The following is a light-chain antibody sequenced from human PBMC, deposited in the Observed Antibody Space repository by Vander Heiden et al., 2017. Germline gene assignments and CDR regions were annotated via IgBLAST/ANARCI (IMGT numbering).Light chain of an antibody. V-gene: IGKV1-33*01. Sequence: DIQMTQSPSSLSASVGDRVTITCQASQDISNYLNWYQQKPGKDPKLLIYDASTLETGVPSRFSGSGSGTDFTFTISSLQPEDIATYYCQQYDNRPLLTFGGGTKVEIK. J-gene: IGKJ4*01. CDR3: QQYDNRPLLT. CDR2: DAS. CDR1: QDISNY.